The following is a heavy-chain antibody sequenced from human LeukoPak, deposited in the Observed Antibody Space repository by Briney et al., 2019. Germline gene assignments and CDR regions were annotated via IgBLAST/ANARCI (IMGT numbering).Heavy chain of an antibody. V-gene: IGHV4-39*02. J-gene: IGHJ2*01. CDR1: GGSISSSSYY. D-gene: IGHD2-15*01. CDR3: ARDPGSCSGGSCSFYWYFDL. CDR2: IPYSGSP. Sequence: SETLSLTCTVPGGSISSSSYYWGWIRQPPGKGLEWIGNIPYSGSPYYNPSLKSRVTISVDTSKNQLSLNLSSVTAADTAVYYCARDPGSCSGGSCSFYWYFDLWGRGTLVTVSS.